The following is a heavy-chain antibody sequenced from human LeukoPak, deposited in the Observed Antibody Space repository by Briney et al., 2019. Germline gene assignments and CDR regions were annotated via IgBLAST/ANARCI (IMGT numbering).Heavy chain of an antibody. D-gene: IGHD3-22*01. Sequence: PGGSLRLSCAASGFTFSSYAMHWVRQAPGKGLEWVAVISYDGSNKYYADSVKGRFTISRGNSKNTLYLQMNSLRAEDTAVYYCAREEYYYDSSGYPFPPGFFDYWGQGTLVTVSS. CDR1: GFTFSSYA. CDR3: AREEYYYDSSGYPFPPGFFDY. CDR2: ISYDGSNK. J-gene: IGHJ4*02. V-gene: IGHV3-30-3*01.